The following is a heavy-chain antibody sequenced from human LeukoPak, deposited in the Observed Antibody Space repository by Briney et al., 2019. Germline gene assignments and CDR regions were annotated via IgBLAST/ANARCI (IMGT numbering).Heavy chain of an antibody. V-gene: IGHV4-38-2*02. CDR3: ARRGTYYDILTGYSLYWYSIS. CDR1: GYSISSGYY. CDR2: IYHSGST. Sequence: SETLSLTCTVSGYSISSGYYWGWIRQPPGKGLEWIGSIYHSGSTYYNPSLKSRVTISVDTSKNQSSLKLSSVTAADTAVYYCARRGTYYDILTGYSLYWYSISGAVAPWSLSPQ. J-gene: IGHJ2*01. D-gene: IGHD3-9*01.